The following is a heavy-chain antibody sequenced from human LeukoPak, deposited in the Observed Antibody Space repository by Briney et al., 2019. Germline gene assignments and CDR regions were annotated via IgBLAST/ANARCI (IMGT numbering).Heavy chain of an antibody. V-gene: IGHV4-31*03. CDR1: GGSISSGGYY. CDR2: IYYSGST. D-gene: IGHD3-22*01. Sequence: SETLSLTCTVSGGSISSGGYYWSWIRQHPGKGLEWIGYIYYSGSTYYNPSLRSRVTISVDTSKNQFSLKLSSVTAADTAVYYCARVVITGGSNDYWGQGTLVTVSS. CDR3: ARVVITGGSNDY. J-gene: IGHJ4*02.